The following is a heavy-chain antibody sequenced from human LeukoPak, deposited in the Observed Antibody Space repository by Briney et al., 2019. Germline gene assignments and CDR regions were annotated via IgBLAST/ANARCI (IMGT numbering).Heavy chain of an antibody. CDR3: ARGGSGWTFNH. CDR2: INSGGDTI. J-gene: IGHJ4*02. Sequence: GGSLRLSCTESGFSSSVNSMGWLRQAQGKGLEWVSYINSGGDTIHYSGAVKGRFSISRDNSKRLLYLQMSRLRIDDTALYYCARGGSGWTFNHWGQGTLVTVAS. D-gene: IGHD2/OR15-2a*01. V-gene: IGHV3-11*01. CDR1: GFSSSVNS.